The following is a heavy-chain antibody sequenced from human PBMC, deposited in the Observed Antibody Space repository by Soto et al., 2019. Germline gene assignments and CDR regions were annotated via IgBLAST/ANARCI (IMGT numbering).Heavy chain of an antibody. CDR1: GGSFSGYY. J-gene: IGHJ6*01. D-gene: IGHD1-7*01. V-gene: IGHV4-34*01. CDR3: ARGLRTGTAYDYYYYCIDV. CDR2: INHSGST. Sequence: SETLSRTCALDGGSFSGYYWSWIRQPPGKGLEWIGEINHSGSTNYNPSLKSRVTISVDTSKNQFSLKLSSVTAADTAVYYCARGLRTGTAYDYYYYCIDVRREVPTVT.